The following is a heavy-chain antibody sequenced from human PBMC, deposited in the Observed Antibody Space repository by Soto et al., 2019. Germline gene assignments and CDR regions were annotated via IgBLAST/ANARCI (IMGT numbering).Heavy chain of an antibody. CDR1: GDTFSKYD. CDR3: VRQDFDFWTDYPNFDY. V-gene: IGHV1-18*04. J-gene: IGHJ4*02. CDR2: ISPNSGRA. D-gene: IGHD3-3*01. Sequence: QVQLVQSGAEMKRPGASVQVSCKASGDTFSKYDVSWVRQAPGQGLEWMGLISPNSGRASYSEKFQGRVTISTDTTTTTAYLELRSLRSDDTAVYYCVRQDFDFWTDYPNFDYWCQGPLVTVSS.